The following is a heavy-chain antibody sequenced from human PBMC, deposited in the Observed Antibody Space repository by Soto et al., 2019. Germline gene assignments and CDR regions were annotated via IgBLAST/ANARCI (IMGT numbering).Heavy chain of an antibody. Sequence: SETLSLTCTVSGGSITSSYWSWIRRPPGKGLEWIAYIYDTGISGYTPSTSYNPSLKSRVTMSVDTSKSQFSLKLSSVTAADTAVYYCARDTVVTFGWFDPWGQGTLVTVSS. V-gene: IGHV4-59*12. J-gene: IGHJ5*02. CDR3: ARDTVVTFGWFDP. CDR2: IYDTGISGYTPST. CDR1: GGSITSSY. D-gene: IGHD2-21*02.